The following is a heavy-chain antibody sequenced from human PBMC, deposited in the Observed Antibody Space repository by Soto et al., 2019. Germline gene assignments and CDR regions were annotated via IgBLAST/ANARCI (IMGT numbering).Heavy chain of an antibody. CDR1: GGSISSGDYY. CDR2: IYYSGST. D-gene: IGHD1-26*01. CDR3: ARLQKGSPSAWFDP. Sequence: KPSETLSLTCTVSGGSISSGDYYWSWIRQPPGKGLEWIGYIYYSGSTYYNPSLKSRVTISVDTSKNQFSLKLSSVTAADTAVYYCARLQKGSPSAWFDPWGQGTLVTVSS. J-gene: IGHJ5*02. V-gene: IGHV4-30-4*01.